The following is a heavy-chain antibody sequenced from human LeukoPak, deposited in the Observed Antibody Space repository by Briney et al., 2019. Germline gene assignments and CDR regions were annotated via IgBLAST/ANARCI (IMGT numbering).Heavy chain of an antibody. J-gene: IGHJ3*02. V-gene: IGHV3-33*01. Sequence: GGSLRLSCAASGFTFSSYGMHWVRQAPGKGLEWVAVIWYDGSNKYYADSVKGRFTISRDNSKNTLYLQMNSLRAEDTAVYYCARVRAPSHAFDIWGQGTMVTVSS. CDR3: ARVRAPSHAFDI. CDR1: GFTFSSYG. CDR2: IWYDGSNK.